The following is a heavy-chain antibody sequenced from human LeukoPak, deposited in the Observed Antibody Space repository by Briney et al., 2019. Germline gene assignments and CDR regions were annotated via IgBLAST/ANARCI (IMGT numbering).Heavy chain of an antibody. J-gene: IGHJ4*02. CDR1: GYTFTSYG. V-gene: IGHV1-18*01. D-gene: IGHD3-22*01. Sequence: ASVKVSCKASGYTFTSYGISWVRQAPGQGLEWMGWISDYNGNTNYAQKLQGRVTMTTDTSTSTAYMELRSLRSDDTAVYYCAREDSSGYNPEYWGQGTLVTVAS. CDR2: ISDYNGNT. CDR3: AREDSSGYNPEY.